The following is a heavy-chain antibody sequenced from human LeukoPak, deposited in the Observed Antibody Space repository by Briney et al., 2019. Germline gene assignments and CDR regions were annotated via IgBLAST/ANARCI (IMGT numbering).Heavy chain of an antibody. CDR3: AKKQYEDGTSSPGYLDV. Sequence: PGGSLRLSCAASGFTFTSFAMNWARQAPGKGLEWVSVISGSGYTTHYADSVKGRFTISRDNFKNTLYLQMNSLRGEDTAVYYCAKKQYEDGTSSPGYLDVWGQGTTVTVSS. V-gene: IGHV3-23*01. D-gene: IGHD1-1*01. CDR2: ISGSGYTT. CDR1: GFTFTSFA. J-gene: IGHJ6*02.